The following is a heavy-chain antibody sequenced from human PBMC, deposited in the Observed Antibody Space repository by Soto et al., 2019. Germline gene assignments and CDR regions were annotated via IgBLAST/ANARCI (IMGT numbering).Heavy chain of an antibody. J-gene: IGHJ4*02. CDR3: PRREMTTMRYFDH. CDR1: GFSLTTDGVG. V-gene: IGHV2-5*02. Sequence: QITLKESGPTLVKPTQTLTLTCTFSGFSLTTDGVGVAWIRQPPEKALEWLAFINWENDKRYSPSLKSRLTITTDTSKNKVVLTMTNMDPVDTATYFCPRREMTTMRYFDHWGQGALVTVSS. CDR2: INWENDK. D-gene: IGHD4-4*01.